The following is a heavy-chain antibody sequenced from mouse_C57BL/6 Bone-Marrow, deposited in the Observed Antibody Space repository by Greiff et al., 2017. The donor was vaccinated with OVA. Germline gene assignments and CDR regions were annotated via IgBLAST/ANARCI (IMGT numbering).Heavy chain of an antibody. D-gene: IGHD1-1*01. Sequence: QVQLQQSGAELAKPGASVKLSCKASGYTFTSYWMHWVKQRPGQGLEWIGYINPSSGYTKYNQKFKDKATLTADKSSSTAYMQLGSLTYENSAVYYCASKTTVVATKFAYWGQGTLVTVSA. CDR3: ASKTTVVATKFAY. J-gene: IGHJ3*01. CDR1: GYTFTSYW. V-gene: IGHV1-7*01. CDR2: INPSSGYT.